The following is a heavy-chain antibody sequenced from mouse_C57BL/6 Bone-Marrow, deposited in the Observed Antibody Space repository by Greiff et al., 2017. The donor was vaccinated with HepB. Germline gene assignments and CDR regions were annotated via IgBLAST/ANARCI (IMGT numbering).Heavy chain of an antibody. CDR2: IWSGGST. J-gene: IGHJ2*01. D-gene: IGHD1-1*01. CDR3: SRNSHYYGSPLDY. Sequence: VQLQESGPGLVQPSQSLSITCTVSGFSLTSYGVHWVRQSPGKGLEWLGVIWSGGSTDYNAAFIYILSISKDNSTSQVFFKMNSLQADDTAIYYCSRNSHYYGSPLDYWGQGTTLTVSS. V-gene: IGHV2-2*01. CDR1: GFSLTSYG.